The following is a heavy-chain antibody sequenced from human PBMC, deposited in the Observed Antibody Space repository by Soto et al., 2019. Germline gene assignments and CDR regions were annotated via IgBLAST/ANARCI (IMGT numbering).Heavy chain of an antibody. J-gene: IGHJ6*03. Sequence: QPGGSLRLSCAASGFTFSSYGMHWVRQAPGKGLEWVAVIWYDGSNKYYADSVKGRFTISRDNSKNTLYLQMNSLRAEDTAVYYCAKARITMVRGVIITTPQPGPPRPAGHYYYYMDVWGKGTTVTVSS. D-gene: IGHD3-10*01. CDR3: AKARITMVRGVIITTPQPGPPRPAGHYYYYMDV. CDR2: IWYDGSNK. V-gene: IGHV3-33*06. CDR1: GFTFSSYG.